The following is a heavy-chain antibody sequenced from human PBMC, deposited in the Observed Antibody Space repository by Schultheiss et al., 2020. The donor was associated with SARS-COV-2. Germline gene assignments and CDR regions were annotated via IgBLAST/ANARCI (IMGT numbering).Heavy chain of an antibody. D-gene: IGHD3-16*01. CDR3: ARDRQDLSYDY. J-gene: IGHJ4*02. V-gene: IGHV3-21*01. CDR1: GFTFSSYN. CDR2: ISSSSSYI. Sequence: GESLKISCAASGFTFSSYNMNWVRQAPGKGLEWVSSISSSSSYIYYADSVKGRFTISRDNAKNSLYLQMNSLRAEDTAVYYCARDRQDLSYDYWGQGTLVTVSS.